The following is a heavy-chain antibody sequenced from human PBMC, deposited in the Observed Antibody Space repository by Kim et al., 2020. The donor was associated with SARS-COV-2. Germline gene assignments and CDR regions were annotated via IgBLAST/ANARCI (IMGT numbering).Heavy chain of an antibody. CDR3: TRSDILTGSFDY. V-gene: IGHV3-74*01. D-gene: IGHD3-9*01. J-gene: IGHJ4*02. Sequence: GGSLRLSCAASGFTFSNFWMHWVRQVPGKGLVWVSHINGDGSSTTYADSVKGRFTISRDNAKNTLYLQMNSLRGEDTAVYYCTRSDILTGSFDYWGQGT. CDR1: GFTFSNFW. CDR2: INGDGSST.